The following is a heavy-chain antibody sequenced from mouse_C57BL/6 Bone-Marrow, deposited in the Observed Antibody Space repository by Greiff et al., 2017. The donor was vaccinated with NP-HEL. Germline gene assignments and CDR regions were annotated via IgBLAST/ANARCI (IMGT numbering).Heavy chain of an antibody. CDR3: AKNYRTGTLFFDY. Sequence: QVQLKQSGPGLVQPSQSLSITCTVSGFSLTSHGVHWVRQPPGKGLEWLGVIWSGGSTDYNAAFISRLSISKDNSKSQVFFKMNSLQADDTAIYYCAKNYRTGTLFFDYWGQGTTLTVSS. CDR1: GFSLTSHG. D-gene: IGHD4-1*01. CDR2: IWSGGST. J-gene: IGHJ2*01. V-gene: IGHV2-4*01.